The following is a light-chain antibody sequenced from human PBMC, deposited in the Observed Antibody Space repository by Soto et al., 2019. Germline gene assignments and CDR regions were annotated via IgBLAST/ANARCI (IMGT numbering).Light chain of an antibody. Sequence: QSVLTQPASVSESPGQSITISCIGTSSDVGAYDNVSWYQQHPGKAPKVIISKVSNRPSGVSTRYSGSKSGNTASLTISGIKTQDEAYYDCSSYTSSTPWVFCGGTTLTV. V-gene: IGLV2-14*01. CDR2: KVS. J-gene: IGLJ3*02. CDR1: SSDVGAYDN. CDR3: SSYTSSTPWV.